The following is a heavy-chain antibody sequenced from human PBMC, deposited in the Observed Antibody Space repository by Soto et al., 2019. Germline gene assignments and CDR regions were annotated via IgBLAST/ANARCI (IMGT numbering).Heavy chain of an antibody. V-gene: IGHV3-21*01. CDR1: GFTFSSYS. D-gene: IGHD5-18*01. J-gene: IGHJ6*02. CDR2: ISSSSSYI. Sequence: GGSLRLSCAASGFTFSSYSMNWVRQAPGKGLEWVSSISSSSSYIYYADSVKGRFTISRDNAKNSLYLQMNSLRAEDTAVYYCARLTPVDTAMERTSYYYYYGMDVWGQGTTVTVSS. CDR3: ARLTPVDTAMERTSYYYYYGMDV.